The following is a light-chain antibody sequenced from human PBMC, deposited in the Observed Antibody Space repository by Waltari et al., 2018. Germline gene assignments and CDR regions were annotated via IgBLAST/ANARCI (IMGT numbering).Light chain of an antibody. J-gene: IGLJ3*02. CDR3: ASWDDSLSGWV. CDR1: SSNIGSDY. Sequence: QSVLTQPPSASGTPGQRVTISCSGSSSNIGSDYVYWFQQLPGTAPNLLIYKNNHRSSGVPDRFSGSKSGTSASLAISGLRSEDEADYYCASWDDSLSGWVFGGGTKLTLL. V-gene: IGLV1-47*01. CDR2: KNN.